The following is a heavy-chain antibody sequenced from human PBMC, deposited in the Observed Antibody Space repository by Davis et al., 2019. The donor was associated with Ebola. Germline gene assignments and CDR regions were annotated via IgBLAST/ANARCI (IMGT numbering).Heavy chain of an antibody. V-gene: IGHV4-4*02. CDR2: IYHSGST. CDR3: ASENYDYGDYFDY. CDR1: GGSISSSNW. Sequence: SETLSLPCAVSGGSISSSNWWRWVRQPPGKGLEWLGVIYHSGSTNYNPSLKSRVTTSVDKSKNQFSLKLSSVTAADTAVYYCASENYDYGDYFDYWGQGTLVTVSS. D-gene: IGHD4-17*01. J-gene: IGHJ4*02.